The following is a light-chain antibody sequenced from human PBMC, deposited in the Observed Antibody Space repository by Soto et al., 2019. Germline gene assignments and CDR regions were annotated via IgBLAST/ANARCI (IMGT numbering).Light chain of an antibody. J-gene: IGKJ5*01. Sequence: DMQWAQSPCLYLASVGDRVTITCRASQGTSSYLAWFQQKTGRAPKLLIYGASTLQSGVPERLSGSGSGTDLNLTISNLQPEDFATYYCQQLNAYPLTCGQGTRLEIK. CDR3: QQLNAYPLT. V-gene: IGKV1-9*01. CDR2: GAS. CDR1: QGTSSY.